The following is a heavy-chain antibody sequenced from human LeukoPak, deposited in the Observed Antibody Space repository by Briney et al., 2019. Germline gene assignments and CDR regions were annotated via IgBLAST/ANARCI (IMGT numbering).Heavy chain of an antibody. V-gene: IGHV4-31*03. CDR3: ARDQEGRGGFDP. J-gene: IGHJ5*02. D-gene: IGHD3-16*01. Sequence: PSQTLSLTCTVSGGSISSGGYYWSWTRQHPGKGLEWIGYIYYSGSTYYNPSLKSRVTISVDTSKNQFSLKLSSVTAADTAVYYCARDQEGRGGFDPWGQGTLVTVS. CDR1: GGSISSGGYY. CDR2: IYYSGST.